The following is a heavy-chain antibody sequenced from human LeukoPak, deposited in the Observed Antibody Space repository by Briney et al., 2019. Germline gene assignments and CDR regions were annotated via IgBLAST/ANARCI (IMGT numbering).Heavy chain of an antibody. J-gene: IGHJ4*02. D-gene: IGHD3-10*01. CDR3: AGEYGSGSSTGIDY. V-gene: IGHV1-18*01. Sequence: ASVKVSCKASGYTFINYGITWVRQAPGQGLEWMGWISAYNSAYNCNTHYAQKLQGRVTMTTDTSTNTGYMELRSLRSDDTAVYYCAGEYGSGSSTGIDYWGQGTLVTVSS. CDR2: ISAYNSAYNCNT. CDR1: GYTFINYG.